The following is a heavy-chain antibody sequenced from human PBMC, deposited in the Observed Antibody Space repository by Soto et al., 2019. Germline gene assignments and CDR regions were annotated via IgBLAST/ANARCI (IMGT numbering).Heavy chain of an antibody. D-gene: IGHD6-13*01. CDR2: IKQDGREA. Sequence: VGSLRLSCASSVFTFSNYWMTCVRHSPGKWLEWVANIKQDGREAYSLDSVKGRFTISRDNAKNSLFLQMNSLRAEDTALYYCGRGQGDVGSSRSRGRWFDSRGRGTNVTVS. CDR3: GRGQGDVGSSRSRGRWFDS. J-gene: IGHJ5*01. V-gene: IGHV3-7*01. CDR1: VFTFSNYW.